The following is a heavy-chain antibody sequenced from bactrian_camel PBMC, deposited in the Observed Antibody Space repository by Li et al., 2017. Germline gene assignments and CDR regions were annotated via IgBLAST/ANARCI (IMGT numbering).Heavy chain of an antibody. Sequence: VQLVESGGGSVQAGGSLRLSCTASISQICMGWYRQVPGRECELVSDIYRDGSTEYADSVKGRFTVSQDSAKNILYLQMHSLKPEDTAMYYCAALDGKPSAFIYYGRGPRSPSP. V-gene: IGHV3S53*01. J-gene: IGHJ4*01. D-gene: IGHD4*01. CDR2: IYRDGST. CDR1: ISQIC.